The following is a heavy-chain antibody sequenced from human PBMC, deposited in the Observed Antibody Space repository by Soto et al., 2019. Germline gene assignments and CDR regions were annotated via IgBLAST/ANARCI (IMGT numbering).Heavy chain of an antibody. CDR1: GVTFSNYG. J-gene: IGHJ4*02. CDR2: IGSITSMT. D-gene: IGHD3-10*01. V-gene: IGHV3-48*02. CDR3: ARGGGSRPDY. Sequence: VQMVESGGGLVQPGGSLRLSCVGSGVTFSNYGINWVRQAPGKGLEWVSYIGSITSMTAYADSVKGRFTISRDNANNVLYLLMNRLRDDETAVYYCARGGGSRPDYWGQGALVTVSS.